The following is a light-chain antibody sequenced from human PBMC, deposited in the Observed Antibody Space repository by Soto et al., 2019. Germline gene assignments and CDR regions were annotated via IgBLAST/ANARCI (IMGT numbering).Light chain of an antibody. CDR2: GAS. CDR1: RSVSSN. Sequence: EIVMTQSPATLSVSPGERATLSCRASRSVSSNLAWYQQKPGQAPRLLIYGASTRATGIPARFSGSGSGTEFTLTISSLQSEDFAVYDCQQYNNWPTFGQGTKVEIK. V-gene: IGKV3-15*01. J-gene: IGKJ1*01. CDR3: QQYNNWPT.